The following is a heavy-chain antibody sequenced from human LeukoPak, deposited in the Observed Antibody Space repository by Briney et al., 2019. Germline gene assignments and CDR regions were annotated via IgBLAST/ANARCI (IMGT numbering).Heavy chain of an antibody. Sequence: SETLSLTCTVSGGSISSYYWSWIRQPPGKGLEWMGYIYYSGSTNYNPSLKSRVAISVDTSKNQFSLKLTSVTAADTAVYYCARGYSYGSFDDWGQGTLVTVSS. CDR3: ARGYSYGSFDD. V-gene: IGHV4-59*01. J-gene: IGHJ4*02. CDR1: GGSISSYY. CDR2: IYYSGST. D-gene: IGHD5-18*01.